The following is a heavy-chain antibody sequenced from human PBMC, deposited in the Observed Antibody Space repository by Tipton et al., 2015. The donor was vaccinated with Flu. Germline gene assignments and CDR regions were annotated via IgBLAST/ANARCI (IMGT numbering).Heavy chain of an antibody. V-gene: IGHV4-38-2*02. Sequence: GLVKPSETLSLTCTVSGRYFGSGDYGSWIRQSPAEGLQWIGDIYYSGSTYYNLSLKSRVTISVDTSKNQFSLEMRSVTAADMAVYYCARRDFSNYVSDPKNWFDPWGQGTLVTVSS. CDR2: IYYSGST. J-gene: IGHJ5*02. CDR3: ARRDFSNYVSDPKNWFDP. D-gene: IGHD4-11*01. CDR1: GRYFGSGDY.